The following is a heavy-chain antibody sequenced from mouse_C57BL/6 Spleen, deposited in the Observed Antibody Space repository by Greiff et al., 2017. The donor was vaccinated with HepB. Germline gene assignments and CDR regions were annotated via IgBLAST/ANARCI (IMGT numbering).Heavy chain of an antibody. CDR1: GYAFTNYL. J-gene: IGHJ1*03. CDR3: ARSYIYDGYWYFDV. V-gene: IGHV1-54*01. D-gene: IGHD2-3*01. Sequence: VKLMESGAELVRPGTSVKVSCKASGYAFTNYLIEWVKQRPGQGLEWIGVINPGSGGTNYNEKFKGKATLTADKSSSTAYMQLSSLTSEDSAVYFCARSYIYDGYWYFDVWGTGTTVTVSS. CDR2: INPGSGGT.